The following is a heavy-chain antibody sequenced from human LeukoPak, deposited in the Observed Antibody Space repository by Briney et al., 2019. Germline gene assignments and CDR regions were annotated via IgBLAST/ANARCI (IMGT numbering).Heavy chain of an antibody. CDR3: ARDPNPGVPDY. CDR1: GFTFSRYA. J-gene: IGHJ4*02. Sequence: GGSLRLSCAASGFTFSRYALSWVRQAPGKGLEWVSAISGSGVSTYYADSVKGRFTISRDDAKNSMYLQMNSLRAEDTAIYYCARDPNPGVPDYWGQGTLVTVSS. D-gene: IGHD1-14*01. V-gene: IGHV3-23*01. CDR2: ISGSGVST.